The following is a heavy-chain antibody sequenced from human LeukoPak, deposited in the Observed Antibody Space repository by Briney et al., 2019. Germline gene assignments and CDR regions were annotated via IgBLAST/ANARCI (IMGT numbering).Heavy chain of an antibody. CDR2: IYYSGST. J-gene: IGHJ3*02. V-gene: IGHV4-31*03. CDR1: GGSVSSGSYY. CDR3: ARDPYYYDSSGYYGHDAFDI. Sequence: SSETLSLTCTVSGGSVSSGSYYWSWIRQHPGKGLEWMGYIYYSGSTYYNPSLKSRVTISVDTSKNQFSLKLSSVTAADTAVYYCARDPYYYDSSGYYGHDAFDIWGQGTMVTVSS. D-gene: IGHD3-22*01.